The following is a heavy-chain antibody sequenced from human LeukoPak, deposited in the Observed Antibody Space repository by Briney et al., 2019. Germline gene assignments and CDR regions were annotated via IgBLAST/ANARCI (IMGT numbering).Heavy chain of an antibody. CDR2: INPNSGGT. D-gene: IGHD6-13*01. CDR1: GYTFTGYY. CDR3: ARGTYSSSWSDASDI. V-gene: IGHV1-2*02. J-gene: IGHJ3*02. Sequence: ASVKVSCKASGYTFTGYYMHWVRQAPGQGLEWMGWINPNSGGTNYAQKFQGRVTMTRDTSISTAYMELSGLRSDDTAVYYCARGTYSSSWSDASDIWGQGTMVTVSS.